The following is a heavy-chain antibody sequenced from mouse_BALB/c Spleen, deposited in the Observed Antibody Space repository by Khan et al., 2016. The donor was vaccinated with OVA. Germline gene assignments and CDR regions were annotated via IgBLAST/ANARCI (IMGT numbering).Heavy chain of an antibody. V-gene: IGHV5-12-1*01. J-gene: IGHJ1*01. CDR2: ISSGGDST. CDR3: TRRPGYFDV. Sequence: EVQLQESGGGLVKPGGSLKLSCTASGFAFSSYDMSWVRQPPEKRLEWVAYISSGGDSTYSSDTVKGRFTISRDNANNTLYLQMNSLKSEDTAIYYCTRRPGYFDVWGAGTTVTVSS. CDR1: GFAFSSYD.